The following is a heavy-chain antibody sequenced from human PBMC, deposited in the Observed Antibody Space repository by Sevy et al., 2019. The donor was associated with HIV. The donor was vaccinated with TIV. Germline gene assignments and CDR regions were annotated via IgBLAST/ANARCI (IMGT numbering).Heavy chain of an antibody. V-gene: IGHV3-9*03. J-gene: IGHJ6*02. CDR2: ISWNSGTL. D-gene: IGHD7-27*01. CDR3: AKDGTAQLWSAWGMDV. CDR1: GFTFDAYA. Sequence: GGSLRLSCAASGFTFDAYAMHWVRQVSGKGLEWVSGISWNSGTLAYADSVRGRFTISRDNAKNSLYLQMNSLKTEDMALYYCAKDGTAQLWSAWGMDVRGHGTTVTVSS.